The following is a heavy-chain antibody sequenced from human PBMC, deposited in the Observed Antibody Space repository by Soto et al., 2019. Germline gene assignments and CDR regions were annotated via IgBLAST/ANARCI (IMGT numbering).Heavy chain of an antibody. CDR3: ARSITYYYDSSGYDY. CDR2: IIPIFGTA. J-gene: IGHJ4*02. CDR1: GGTFSSYA. Sequence: SVKVSCKASGGTFSSYAISWVRQAPGQGLEWMGGIIPIFGTANYAQKFQGRVTITADESTSTAYMELSSLRSEDTAVYYCARSITYYYDSSGYDYWGQGTLVTVSS. D-gene: IGHD3-22*01. V-gene: IGHV1-69*13.